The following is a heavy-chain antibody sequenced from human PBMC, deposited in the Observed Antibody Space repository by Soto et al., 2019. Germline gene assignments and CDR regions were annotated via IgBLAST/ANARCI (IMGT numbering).Heavy chain of an antibody. V-gene: IGHV3-23*01. CDR3: AKENDYVWGSYPHNWFEP. CDR2: ISGSGGST. CDR1: GFTFSSYA. D-gene: IGHD3-16*02. Sequence: GGSLRLSCAASGFTFSSYAMSWVRQAPGKGLEWVSAISGSGGSTYYEDSVKGRFTISTDNAKNTLYLQMNSLRAEDTAVYYCAKENDYVWGSYPHNWFEPWGQGTLVTVSS. J-gene: IGHJ5*02.